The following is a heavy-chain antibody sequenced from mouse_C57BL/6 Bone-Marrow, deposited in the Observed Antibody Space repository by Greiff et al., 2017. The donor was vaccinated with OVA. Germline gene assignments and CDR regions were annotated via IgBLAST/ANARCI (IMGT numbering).Heavy chain of an antibody. CDR3: ARTYFDY. Sequence: EVHLVESGGGLVKPGGSLKLSCAASGFTFSSYAMSWVRQTPEKRLEWVATISDGGSYTYYPDNVKGRFTISRDNAKNNLYLQMSHLKSEDTAMYYCARTYFDYWGQGTTLTVSS. V-gene: IGHV5-4*01. CDR2: ISDGGSYT. J-gene: IGHJ2*01. CDR1: GFTFSSYA.